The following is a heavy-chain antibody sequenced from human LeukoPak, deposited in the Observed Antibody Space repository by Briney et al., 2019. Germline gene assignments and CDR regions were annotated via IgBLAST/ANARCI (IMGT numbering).Heavy chain of an antibody. J-gene: IGHJ3*02. Sequence: GASVKVSCKASGGTFSSYAISWVRQAPGQGLEWMGGIIPIFGTANYAQKFQGRVTITADKSTSTAYMELSSLRSEDTAVYYCARGTTVNIRDAFDIWGQGTMVTVSS. CDR3: ARGTTVNIRDAFDI. CDR2: IIPIFGTA. CDR1: GGTFSSYA. V-gene: IGHV1-69*06. D-gene: IGHD4-17*01.